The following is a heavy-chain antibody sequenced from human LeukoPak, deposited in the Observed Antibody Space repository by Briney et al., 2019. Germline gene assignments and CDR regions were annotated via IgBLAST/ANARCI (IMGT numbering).Heavy chain of an antibody. J-gene: IGHJ4*02. D-gene: IGHD7-27*01. V-gene: IGHV3-30-3*02. Sequence: GGSLRLSCAASGFTFSSYAMHWVRQAPGKGLEWVAVMSYDGSNKYYADSVKGRFTISRDNSKNTLHLQMNSLRAEDTAVYYCAKETGDSWGYFEWWGQGTLVTVSS. CDR1: GFTFSSYA. CDR2: MSYDGSNK. CDR3: AKETGDSWGYFEW.